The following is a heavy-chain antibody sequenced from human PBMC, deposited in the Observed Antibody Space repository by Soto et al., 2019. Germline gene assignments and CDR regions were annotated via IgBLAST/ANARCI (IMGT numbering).Heavy chain of an antibody. CDR1: GGSVSDKTYY. CDR3: ARTTAVPNTLRSRYFFDY. J-gene: IGHJ4*02. V-gene: IGHV4-61*01. CDR2: VYYSVTT. D-gene: IGHD4-17*01. Sequence: PSETLSLTCSVSGGSVSDKTYYWSWIRQPPGKRLEWSGYVYYSVTTNYNPSHKSRVTISVDLSKTRFSLRLSSVTIADTALYYCARTTAVPNTLRSRYFFDYWGQGTLVTVSS.